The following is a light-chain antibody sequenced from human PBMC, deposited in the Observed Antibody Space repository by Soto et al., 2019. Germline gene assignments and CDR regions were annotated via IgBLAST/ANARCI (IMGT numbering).Light chain of an antibody. CDR2: GAS. V-gene: IGKV3-20*01. Sequence: EIVLTQSPGTLSLSPGERATLSWRASQSVSSSYLAWYQQNPGQAPRLLIYGASNRATGIPDRFSGSGSGTDFTLTVSRLEPEDFAVYYCQQYGSSPPSFGQGTKVDIK. CDR1: QSVSSSY. CDR3: QQYGSSPPS. J-gene: IGKJ2*03.